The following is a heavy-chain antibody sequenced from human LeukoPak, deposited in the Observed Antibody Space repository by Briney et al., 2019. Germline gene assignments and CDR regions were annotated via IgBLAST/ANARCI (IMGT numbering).Heavy chain of an antibody. Sequence: SETLSLTCSVSGASISSGLYYWNWIRQPAGKGLEWIGRIFESGKTNYNPSLKSRVTISVDTSKSQFSLKLRSVTAIDTAVYYCASSSWLRDANFDNWGQGTLVTVSS. V-gene: IGHV4-61*02. CDR3: ASSSWLRDANFDN. D-gene: IGHD6-13*01. CDR1: GASISSGLYY. J-gene: IGHJ4*02. CDR2: IFESGKT.